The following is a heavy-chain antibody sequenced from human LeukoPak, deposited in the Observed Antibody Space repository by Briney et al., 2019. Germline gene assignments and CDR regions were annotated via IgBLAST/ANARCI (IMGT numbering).Heavy chain of an antibody. D-gene: IGHD2-15*01. Sequence: GGSLRLSCAASGFTFSDYYMSWIRQAPGKGLEWVSYISSSGSTIYYADSVKGRFTISRDNAKNTLYLQMNSLRAEDTAVYYCAILTFGNCSDDTCERTHWGQGTLVTVSS. CDR1: GFTFSDYY. CDR3: AILTFGNCSDDTCERTH. J-gene: IGHJ4*02. CDR2: ISSSGSTI. V-gene: IGHV3-11*04.